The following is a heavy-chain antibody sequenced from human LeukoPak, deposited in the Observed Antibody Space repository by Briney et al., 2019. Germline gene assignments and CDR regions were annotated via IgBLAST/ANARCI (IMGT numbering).Heavy chain of an antibody. Sequence: PGGSLRLSCAASGFTFSSYWMRWVRQAPGKGLVWVSRINSDGRSTNYADSVKGRFTISRDNAKNTLYLQLNSLRVEDTAVYYCARGASSGFRIDYWGQGTLVTVSS. J-gene: IGHJ4*02. CDR3: ARGASSGFRIDY. CDR1: GFTFSSYW. CDR2: INSDGRST. D-gene: IGHD3-10*01. V-gene: IGHV3-74*01.